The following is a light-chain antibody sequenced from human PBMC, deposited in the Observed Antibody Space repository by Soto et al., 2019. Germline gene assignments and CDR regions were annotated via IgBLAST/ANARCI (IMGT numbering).Light chain of an antibody. CDR2: DAS. CDR1: QSVSSY. V-gene: IGKV3-11*01. J-gene: IGKJ3*01. CDR3: HQRSNWPPD. Sequence: EIVLTQSPDTLSLSPGERATLSCRASQSVSSYLAWYQQKAGQAPRLLVYDASNRATGIPARFIGSGSGTDFTLAISSLEPEDFAVYYCHQRSNWPPDFGPGTKVDIK.